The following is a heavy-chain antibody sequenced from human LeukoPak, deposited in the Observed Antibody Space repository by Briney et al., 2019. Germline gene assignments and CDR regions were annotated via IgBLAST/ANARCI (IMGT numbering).Heavy chain of an antibody. CDR2: TYYSGST. Sequence: PSETLSLTCTVSGGSISSGDYYWSWIRQPPGKGLEWIGYTYYSGSTYYNPSLKSRVTISVDTSKNQFSLKLSSVTAADTAVYYCAVRIIPGGYYFDYWGQGTLVTVSS. J-gene: IGHJ4*02. V-gene: IGHV4-30-4*01. CDR3: AVRIIPGGYYFDY. CDR1: GGSISSGDYY. D-gene: IGHD3-16*01.